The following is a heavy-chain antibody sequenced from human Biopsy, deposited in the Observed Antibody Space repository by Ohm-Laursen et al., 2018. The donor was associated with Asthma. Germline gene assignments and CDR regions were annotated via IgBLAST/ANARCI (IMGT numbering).Heavy chain of an antibody. Sequence: SLRLSCTASRFTYEMHWVRQAPGKGLEWVAVISYDGSSIYYADSVKGRFTISRDNSKDTLSLQMNSLTAEDTAVYYCAREGVVGTHIEDWGQGTLVTVSS. D-gene: IGHD2-21*01. CDR3: AREGVVGTHIED. CDR1: RFTYE. V-gene: IGHV3-30-3*01. CDR2: ISYDGSSI. J-gene: IGHJ4*02.